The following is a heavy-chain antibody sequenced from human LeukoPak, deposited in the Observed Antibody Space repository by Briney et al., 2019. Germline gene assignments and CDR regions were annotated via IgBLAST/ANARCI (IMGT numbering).Heavy chain of an antibody. D-gene: IGHD1-26*01. J-gene: IGHJ4*02. CDR3: AKDRFGVGAKRDDY. CDR2: ISGDGKST. V-gene: IGHV3-74*01. CDR1: GFTFNNYW. Sequence: PGGSLRLSCEASGFTFNNYWMHWVRQGPGKGLVWVARISGDGKSTTYADSVKGRFTISRDNSKNTMYLQMNSLRAEDTAVYYCAKDRFGVGAKRDDYWGQGTLVTVSS.